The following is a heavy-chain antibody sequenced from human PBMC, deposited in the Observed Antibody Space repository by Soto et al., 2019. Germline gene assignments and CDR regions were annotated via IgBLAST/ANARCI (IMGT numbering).Heavy chain of an antibody. D-gene: IGHD2-2*02. CDR2: ISGSGGST. CDR1: GFTFSSYA. CDR3: AKEGYCRSTSCYTGAFDI. J-gene: IGHJ3*02. V-gene: IGHV3-23*01. Sequence: GGSLRLSCAASGFTFSSYAVSWVRQAPGKGLEWVSAISGSGGSTYYADSVKCRFTISRDNSKNTLYLQMNSLRAEDTAVYYCAKEGYCRSTSCYTGAFDIWGQGTMVTVSS.